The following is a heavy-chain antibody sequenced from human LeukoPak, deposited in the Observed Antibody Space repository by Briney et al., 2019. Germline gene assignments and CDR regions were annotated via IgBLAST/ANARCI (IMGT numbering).Heavy chain of an antibody. Sequence: GGSLRLSCAASGFTFSSYSMNWVRQAPGKGLEWVSSISSSSSYIYYADSVKGRFTISRDNAKNSLYLQMNSLRAEDTAVYYCAKDRGLTMIVVNVFDSWGQGTLVTVSS. V-gene: IGHV3-21*01. J-gene: IGHJ4*02. CDR1: GFTFSSYS. D-gene: IGHD3-22*01. CDR2: ISSSSSYI. CDR3: AKDRGLTMIVVNVFDS.